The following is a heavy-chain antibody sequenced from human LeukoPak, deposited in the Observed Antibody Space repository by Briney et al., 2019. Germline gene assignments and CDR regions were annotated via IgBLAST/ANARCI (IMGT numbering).Heavy chain of an antibody. CDR1: GFSLSTDEMS. V-gene: IGHV2-70*11. CDR3: ARRLYGSGSSNAFDI. J-gene: IGHJ3*02. Sequence: GPALAKPTQTLTLTCTFSGFSLSTDEMSVSWVRQPPGKALEWLARIDWDDDKYYSASLKTRLTISKDTSKHQVVLTMTNMDPVDTATYYCARRLYGSGSSNAFDIWGQGTMVTVSS. D-gene: IGHD3-10*01. CDR2: IDWDDDK.